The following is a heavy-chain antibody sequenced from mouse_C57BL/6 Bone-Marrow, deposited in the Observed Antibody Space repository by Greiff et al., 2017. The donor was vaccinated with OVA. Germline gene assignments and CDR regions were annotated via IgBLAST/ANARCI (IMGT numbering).Heavy chain of an antibody. V-gene: IGHV1-53*01. Sequence: QVQLKQPGTELVKPGASVKLSCKASGYTFTSYWMHWVKQRPGQGLEWIGNINPSNGGTNYNEKFKSKATLTVDKSSSTAYMQLSSLTSEDSAVYYCAREGLYYDYDGPWFAYWGQGTLVTVSA. CDR2: INPSNGGT. CDR3: AREGLYYDYDGPWFAY. CDR1: GYTFTSYW. J-gene: IGHJ3*01. D-gene: IGHD2-4*01.